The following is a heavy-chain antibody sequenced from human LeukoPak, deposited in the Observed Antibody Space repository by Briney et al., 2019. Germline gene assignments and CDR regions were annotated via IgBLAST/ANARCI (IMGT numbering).Heavy chain of an antibody. V-gene: IGHV3-23*01. J-gene: IGHJ4*02. CDR2: ISGSGGST. D-gene: IGHD4-11*01. Sequence: GGPLRLSCAASGFTFSSYAMSWVRQAPGKGLEWVSAISGSGGSTYYADSVKGRFTISRDNSKNTLYLQMNSLRAEDTAVYYYAKPRSGYSNTCYDYWGQGTLVTVSS. CDR1: GFTFSSYA. CDR3: AKPRSGYSNTCYDY.